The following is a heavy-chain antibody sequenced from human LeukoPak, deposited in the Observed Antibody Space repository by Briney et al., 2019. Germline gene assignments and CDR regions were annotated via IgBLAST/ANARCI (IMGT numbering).Heavy chain of an antibody. V-gene: IGHV3-20*01. CDR2: INWNGGST. D-gene: IGHD6-13*01. Sequence: PGGSLRLSCAASGFTFGDYGTSWVRQAPGKGLEWVSGINWNGGSTGYADSVKGRFTISRDNAKNSLYLQMNSLRAEDTALYHCARVGSSSWKWEFDPWGQGTLVTVSS. J-gene: IGHJ5*02. CDR1: GFTFGDYG. CDR3: ARVGSSSWKWEFDP.